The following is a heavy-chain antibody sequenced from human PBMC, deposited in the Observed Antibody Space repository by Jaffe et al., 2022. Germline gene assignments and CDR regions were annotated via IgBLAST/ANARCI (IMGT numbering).Heavy chain of an antibody. CDR3: AREGWSGYDSKGYWYFDL. J-gene: IGHJ2*01. D-gene: IGHD5-12*01. CDR2: IYYSGST. Sequence: QVQLQESGPGLVKPSETLSLTCTVSGGSISSYYWSWIRQPPGKGLEWIGYIYYSGSTNYNPSLKSRVTISVDTSKNQFSLKLSSVTAADTAVYYCAREGWSGYDSKGYWYFDLWGRGTLVTVSS. CDR1: GGSISSYY. V-gene: IGHV4-59*01.